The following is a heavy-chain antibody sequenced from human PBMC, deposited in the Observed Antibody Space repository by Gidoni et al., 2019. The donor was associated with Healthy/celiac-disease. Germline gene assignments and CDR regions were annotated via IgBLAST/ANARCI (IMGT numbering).Heavy chain of an antibody. J-gene: IGHJ6*02. CDR2: IYYSGST. D-gene: IGHD1-26*01. Sequence: QLQLQESGPGLVKPSATLSLTCTVSGGSISSSSYYWGWIRQPPGKGLEWIGSIYYSGSTYYNPSLKSRVTISVDTSKNQFSLKLSSVTAADTAVYYCARVEWDTEGMDVWGQGTTVTVSS. CDR3: ARVEWDTEGMDV. V-gene: IGHV4-39*07. CDR1: GGSISSSSYY.